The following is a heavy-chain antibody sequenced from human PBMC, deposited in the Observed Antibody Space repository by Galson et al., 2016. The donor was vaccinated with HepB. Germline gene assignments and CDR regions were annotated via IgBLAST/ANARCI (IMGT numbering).Heavy chain of an antibody. V-gene: IGHV4-39*01. D-gene: IGHD1-26*01. J-gene: IGHJ4*02. CDR1: GGQIRDSKFY. CDR2: LFYSSYT. Sequence: SETLSLTCSVSGGQIRDSKFYWGWVRLTPGKGLEWIGSLFYSSYTTYSPSLRSRLTISVDASKNEFSLRLTSVTSADTGVYFCTRHREWELRQFAFWGQGAGVVVCS. CDR3: TRHREWELRQFAF.